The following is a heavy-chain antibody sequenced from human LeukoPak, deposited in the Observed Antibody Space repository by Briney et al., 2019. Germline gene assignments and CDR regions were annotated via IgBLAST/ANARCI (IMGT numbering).Heavy chain of an antibody. CDR3: ARARSSGLFAPADF. Sequence: PGGSLRLSCAASGFTFSTYNMNWVRQAPGKGLEWVSYISSSSSTIYYADSVKGRFTISRDNAKNSLYMQMNSLRAEDTAVYYCARARSSGLFAPADFLGQGSLGTGSS. CDR2: ISSSSSTI. J-gene: IGHJ4*02. D-gene: IGHD6-19*01. CDR1: GFTFSTYN. V-gene: IGHV3-48*01.